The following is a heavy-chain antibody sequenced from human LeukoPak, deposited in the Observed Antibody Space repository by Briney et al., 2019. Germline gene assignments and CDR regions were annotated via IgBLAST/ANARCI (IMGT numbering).Heavy chain of an antibody. V-gene: IGHV4-59*01. D-gene: IGHD6-13*01. Sequence: KPSETLSLTCTVSGGSISSYYWSWIRQPPGKGLEWIGYISDSGSTNYNPSLKSRVTISVDTSKNQFSLKVTSVTAADTAVYYCARGNSSRWYWFDPWGRGTLVTVSS. CDR3: ARGNSSRWYWFDP. CDR2: ISDSGST. J-gene: IGHJ5*02. CDR1: GGSISSYY.